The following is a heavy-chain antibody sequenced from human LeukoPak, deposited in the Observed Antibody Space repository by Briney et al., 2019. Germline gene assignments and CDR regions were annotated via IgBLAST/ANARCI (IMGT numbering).Heavy chain of an antibody. D-gene: IGHD6-13*01. V-gene: IGHV4-39*01. Sequence: ASETLSLTCSVSGGSISSSSYYWGWIRQPPGKGLEWIGSMYYSGSTYYNPSLKSRVTMSVDTSKKQFSLKLSSVTAADTAVYYCVRVGSCWYHYFDYWGQGTLVTVSS. J-gene: IGHJ4*02. CDR1: GGSISSSSYY. CDR2: MYYSGST. CDR3: VRVGSCWYHYFDY.